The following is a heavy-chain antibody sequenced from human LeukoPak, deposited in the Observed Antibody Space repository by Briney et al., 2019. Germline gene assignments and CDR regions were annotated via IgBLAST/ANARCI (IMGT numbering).Heavy chain of an antibody. CDR1: GVPFNGYY. CDR2: VSPGGYA. Sequence: PSETLSLTCVVSGVPFNGYYWSWIRQSPVRGLEWMGEVSPGGYARYNPSLQSRVSISVETSDNQMSLRLRSVTAADTAMYYCARIRCGFGHGACYNHWARGTPVTVSS. D-gene: IGHD2-21*01. CDR3: ARIRCGFGHGACYNH. V-gene: IGHV4-34*01. J-gene: IGHJ5*02.